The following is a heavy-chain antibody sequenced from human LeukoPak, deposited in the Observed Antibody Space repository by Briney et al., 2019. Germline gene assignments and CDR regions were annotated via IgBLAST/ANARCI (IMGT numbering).Heavy chain of an antibody. V-gene: IGHV1-18*01. Sequence: ASVKVSCKASGYTFTSYGISWVRQTPGQGLEWMGWISAYNGNTNYAQKFQGRVTMTRDTSTSTVYMELSSLRSEDTAVYYCARDPWVSGYSGYDGGWFDPWGQGTLVTVSS. J-gene: IGHJ5*02. CDR2: ISAYNGNT. D-gene: IGHD5-12*01. CDR1: GYTFTSYG. CDR3: ARDPWVSGYSGYDGGWFDP.